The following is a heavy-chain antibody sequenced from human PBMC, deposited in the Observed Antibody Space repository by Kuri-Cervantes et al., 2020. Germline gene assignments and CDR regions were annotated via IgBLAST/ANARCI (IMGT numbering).Heavy chain of an antibody. CDR2: ISYDGSNK. V-gene: IGHV3-30*03. J-gene: IGHJ4*02. Sequence: GESLKISCAASGFTSSSYGMHWVRQAPGKGLEWVAVISYDGSNKYYADSVKGRFTISRDNSKNTLYLQMNSLRAEDTAVYYCARVTMVRGFDYWGQGTLVTVSS. D-gene: IGHD3-10*01. CDR3: ARVTMVRGFDY. CDR1: GFTSSSYG.